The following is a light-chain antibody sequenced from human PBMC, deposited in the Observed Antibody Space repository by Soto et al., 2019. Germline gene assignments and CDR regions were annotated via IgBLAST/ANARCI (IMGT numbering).Light chain of an antibody. CDR1: QSISNW. CDR3: QHYNSYS. J-gene: IGKJ1*01. CDR2: HAS. V-gene: IGKV1-5*01. Sequence: IKMTQSPSTLPASVGDRVTIPCRASQSISNWLAWYQQKPRTAPKLLIYHASTLESGVPSRFSGSGSGTEFTLTISSLQPDDLATYYCQHYNSYSFGQGTKVDI.